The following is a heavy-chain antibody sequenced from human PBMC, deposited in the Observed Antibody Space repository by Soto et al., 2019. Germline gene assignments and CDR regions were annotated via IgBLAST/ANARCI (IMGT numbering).Heavy chain of an antibody. CDR3: ARAKDSDWFDP. D-gene: IGHD2-15*01. V-gene: IGHV3-23*01. CDR2: TSGSAGST. CDR1: GFTFSSYA. J-gene: IGHJ5*02. Sequence: PGGSLRLSCAASGFTFSSYAMSWVRQAPGKGLEWVSATSGSAGSTFYADSVKGRFTISRDNSKNTLYLQMISLRVEDTAVYYCARAKDSDWFDPWGQGTLVTVSS.